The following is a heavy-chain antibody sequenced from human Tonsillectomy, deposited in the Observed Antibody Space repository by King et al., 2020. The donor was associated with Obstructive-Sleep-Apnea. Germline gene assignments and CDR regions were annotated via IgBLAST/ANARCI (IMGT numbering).Heavy chain of an antibody. CDR2: ISWNSGSI. J-gene: IGHJ4*02. CDR1: GFTFDDYA. V-gene: IGHV3-9*01. D-gene: IGHD7-27*01. CDR3: AKDTSARLGTIYFDY. Sequence: VQLVESGGGLVQPGRSLRLSCAASGFTFDDYAMHWVRQAPGKGLEWVSGISWNSGSIGYADSVKGRFTISRDNAKNSLYLQMNSLRAEDTALYYCAKDTSARLGTIYFDYWGQGTLVTVSS.